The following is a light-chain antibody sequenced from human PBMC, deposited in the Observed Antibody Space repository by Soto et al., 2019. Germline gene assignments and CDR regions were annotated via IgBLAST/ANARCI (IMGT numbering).Light chain of an antibody. J-gene: IGLJ3*02. CDR2: EVT. CDR3: SSYAGSNNVL. CDR1: SGDVGGYNY. Sequence: QSALTQPPSASGSPGQSVTISCTGTSGDVGGYNYVSWYQQHPGQAPKLMIYEVTQRRSGVPDRFSGSKSCNTASLTVSGLQGEDAAGYFCSSYAGSNNVLFCGGIKLTVL. V-gene: IGLV2-8*01.